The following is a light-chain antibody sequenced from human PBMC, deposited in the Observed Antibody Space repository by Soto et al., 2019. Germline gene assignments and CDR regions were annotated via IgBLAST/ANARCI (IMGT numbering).Light chain of an antibody. V-gene: IGLV2-23*01. Sequence: QSVLTQPASVSGSRGQSITISCTGTSTDVGSYNLVSWYQQHPGKAPKLMIHDATKRPSGVSNRFSGSKSGNTASLTISGLQAEDEADYYCCSYAGSSTLVFGGGTQLTVL. CDR1: STDVGSYNL. J-gene: IGLJ3*02. CDR2: DAT. CDR3: CSYAGSSTLV.